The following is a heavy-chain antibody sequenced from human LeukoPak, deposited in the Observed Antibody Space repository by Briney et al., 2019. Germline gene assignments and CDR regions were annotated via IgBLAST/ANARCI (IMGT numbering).Heavy chain of an antibody. CDR1: GGTFSSYA. CDR2: IIPIFGTA. V-gene: IGHV1-69*05. J-gene: IGHJ4*02. Sequence: SVKVSCKASGGTFSSYAISWVRQAPGQGLEWMGRIIPIFGTANYAQKFQGRVTITTDESTNTAYMELSSLRSEDTAVYYSARDVGGSYYYYFDYWGQGTLVTVSS. CDR3: ARDVGGSYYYYFDY. D-gene: IGHD1-26*01.